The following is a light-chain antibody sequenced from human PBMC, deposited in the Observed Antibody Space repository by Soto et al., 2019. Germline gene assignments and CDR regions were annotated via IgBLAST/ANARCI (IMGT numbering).Light chain of an antibody. CDR2: DAS. J-gene: IGKJ2*01. CDR3: HQRSNWPRT. Sequence: EIVLTQSPATLSLSPGERATLSCRASQSVSSYLAWYQQKPGQAPRLLIYDASIKATDIPARFSGSGSGTDFTLTISSLEPEDFAVDYCHQRSNWPRTFGQGTNLEIK. V-gene: IGKV3-11*01. CDR1: QSVSSY.